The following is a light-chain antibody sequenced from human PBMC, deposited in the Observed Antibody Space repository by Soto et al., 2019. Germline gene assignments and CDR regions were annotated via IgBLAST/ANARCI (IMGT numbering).Light chain of an antibody. V-gene: IGKV1-12*01. CDR1: QGVSTW. CDR3: QQSYSTTWT. CDR2: HAS. Sequence: DIQMTQSPSSMSASVGDTVTITCRASQGVSTWLAWYQQKPGKAPKVLIYHASNLQSGVPSRFSGSESETDVTLTISSLQPEDFANYSCQQSYSTTWTFGQGTKVEIK. J-gene: IGKJ1*01.